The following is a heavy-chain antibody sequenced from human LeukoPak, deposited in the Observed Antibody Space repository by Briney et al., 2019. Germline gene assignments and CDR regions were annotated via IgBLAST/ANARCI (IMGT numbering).Heavy chain of an antibody. CDR2: ISSSSSYI. CDR1: GFTFSSYS. J-gene: IGHJ4*02. CDR3: ARLPYYYDSSIYQRYFDY. D-gene: IGHD3-22*01. V-gene: IGHV3-21*04. Sequence: PGGSLRLSCAASGFTFSSYSMNWVRQAPGKGLEWVSSISSSSSYIYYADSVKGRFTISRDNSKNTLYLQMNSLRAEDTAVYYCARLPYYYDSSIYQRYFDYWGQGTLVTVSS.